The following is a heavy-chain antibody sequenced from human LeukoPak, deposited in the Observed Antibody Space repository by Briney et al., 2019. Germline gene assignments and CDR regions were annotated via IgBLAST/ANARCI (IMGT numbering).Heavy chain of an antibody. CDR3: ARDGRIRGYCSSSCHSVDAFDI. J-gene: IGHJ3*02. V-gene: IGHV4-59*11. D-gene: IGHD2-2*01. Sequence: SETLSLTCIVSGGSISSHYWSWIRQPPEKGLEWIGYISYSGSTNYSPSLKSRVTISVDTSKNQFSLKLSSVTAADTAVYYCARDGRIRGYCSSSCHSVDAFDIWGQGTMVTVSS. CDR1: GGSISSHY. CDR2: ISYSGST.